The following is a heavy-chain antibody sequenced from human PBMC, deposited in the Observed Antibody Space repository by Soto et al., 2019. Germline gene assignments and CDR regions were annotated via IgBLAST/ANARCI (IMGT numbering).Heavy chain of an antibody. V-gene: IGHV3-30-3*01. CDR2: ISYDGSNK. CDR3: ARDGVAPYYFDY. J-gene: IGHJ4*02. Sequence: QVQLVESGGGVVQPGRSLRLSCAASGFTFSSYAMHWVRQAPGKGLEWVAVISYDGSNKYYADSVKGRFTISRDNSKNTLYLQMNSLRAEDTAVYYRARDGVAPYYFDYWGQGTLVTVSS. D-gene: IGHD6-13*01. CDR1: GFTFSSYA.